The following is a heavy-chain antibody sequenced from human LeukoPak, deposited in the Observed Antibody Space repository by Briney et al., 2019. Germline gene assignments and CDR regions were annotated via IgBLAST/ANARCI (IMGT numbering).Heavy chain of an antibody. J-gene: IGHJ4*02. CDR1: GFTFSTYW. CDR3: ARDSPGYLAYDS. V-gene: IGHV3-7*04. CDR2: IKEGGSAT. D-gene: IGHD1-1*01. Sequence: GGSLRLSCAASGFTFSTYWMTWVRQAPGKGPEWVANIKEGGSATYYVDSVKGRFTISRDNAKESLYLQMNSLRAEDTAVYYCARDSPGYLAYDSWGQGTLSPSPQ.